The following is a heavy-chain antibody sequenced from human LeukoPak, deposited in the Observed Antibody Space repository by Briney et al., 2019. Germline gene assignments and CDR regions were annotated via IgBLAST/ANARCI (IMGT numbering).Heavy chain of an antibody. D-gene: IGHD2-2*01. CDR2: INHRGST. J-gene: IGHJ5*02. CDR3: ARVGAQIVVVPAAKVWWFDP. CDR1: GGTFSGYY. V-gene: IGHV4-34*01. Sequence: SETLSLTCAVYGGTFSGYYWSWIRQPPGKGLEWIGEINHRGSTNYNPSLKSRVTISVDTSKNQFSLKLSSVTAADAAVYYCARVGAQIVVVPAAKVWWFDPWGQGTLVTVSS.